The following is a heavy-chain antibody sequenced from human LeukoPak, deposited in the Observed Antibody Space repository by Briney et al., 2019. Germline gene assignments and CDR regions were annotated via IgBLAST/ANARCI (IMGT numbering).Heavy chain of an antibody. CDR1: GFTFGDYA. V-gene: IGHV3-49*04. Sequence: GGALRLSCTASGFTFGDYAMSWVPQAPGEGLEWVCFFRSKHYGGTTECAPAVKGRFTISRDDSKSIAYLQMNSLKTEDTAVYYCTITGGSRRDYYYYFMDVWGKGTTVTVSS. CDR3: TITGGSRRDYYYYFMDV. J-gene: IGHJ6*03. D-gene: IGHD2-15*01. CDR2: FRSKHYGGTT.